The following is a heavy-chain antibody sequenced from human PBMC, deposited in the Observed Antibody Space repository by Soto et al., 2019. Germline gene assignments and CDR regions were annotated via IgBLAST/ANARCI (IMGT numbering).Heavy chain of an antibody. V-gene: IGHV4-4*07. CDR1: GASISGFY. CDR2: IYATGTT. Sequence: SETLSLTCTVSGASISGFYWSWIRKSAGKGLEWIGRIYATGTTDYNPSLKSRVMMSVDTSKKQFSLKLRSVTAADTAVYYCVRDGTKTLRDWFDPWGHGISVTVSS. CDR3: VRDGTKTLRDWFDP. D-gene: IGHD1-1*01. J-gene: IGHJ5*02.